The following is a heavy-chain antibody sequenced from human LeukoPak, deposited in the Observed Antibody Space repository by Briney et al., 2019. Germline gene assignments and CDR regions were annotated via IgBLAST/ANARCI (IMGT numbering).Heavy chain of an antibody. D-gene: IGHD3-22*01. J-gene: IGHJ3*02. CDR2: INPGNGDT. CDR3: ARAHDSSGPHDAFDI. V-gene: IGHV1-3*01. Sequence: GASVKVPCKGSGYTFTNYAVHWVRQAPGQRLEWLGWINPGNGDTKYSQNFQGRVTVTSDTSAATAYVELNSLTSEDTAVYYCARAHDSSGPHDAFDIWGQGTMVTVSS. CDR1: GYTFTNYA.